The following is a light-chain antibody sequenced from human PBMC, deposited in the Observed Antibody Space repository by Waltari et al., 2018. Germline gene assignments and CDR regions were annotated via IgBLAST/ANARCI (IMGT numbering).Light chain of an antibody. CDR3: QQYYSSPPT. Sequence: DIQMTQSPSSLSAFVGDTVTISCRASQGIRNYLAWFQVKPGKAPKSLIYDASSLQSGVPSRFSGSGSGTDFTLTINSLQPEDFATYYCQQYYSSPPTFGQGTKVEVK. CDR2: DAS. J-gene: IGKJ1*01. CDR1: QGIRNY. V-gene: IGKV1-16*01.